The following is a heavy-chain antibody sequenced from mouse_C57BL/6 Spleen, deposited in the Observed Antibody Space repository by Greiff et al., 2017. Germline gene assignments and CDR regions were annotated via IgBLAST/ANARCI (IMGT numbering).Heavy chain of an antibody. V-gene: IGHV1-74*01. CDR1: GYTFTSYW. CDR3: SISPHYYGSSYGY. Sequence: VQLQQSGAELVKPGASVKVSCKASGYTFTSYWMHWVKQRPGQGLEWIGRIHPSDSDTNYNQKFKGKATLTVDKSSSTAYMQLSSLTAEDSAVYYCSISPHYYGSSYGYWGQGTTLTVSS. J-gene: IGHJ2*01. D-gene: IGHD1-1*01. CDR2: IHPSDSDT.